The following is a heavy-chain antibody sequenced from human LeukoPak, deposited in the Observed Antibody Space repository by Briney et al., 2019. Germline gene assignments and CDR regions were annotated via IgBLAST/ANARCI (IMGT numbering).Heavy chain of an antibody. J-gene: IGHJ4*02. CDR2: VSKDGSEK. Sequence: GGSLRLSCAASGFTFSTHWMIWVRQAPGKGLEWVAHVSKDGSEKQYVDSVKGRFTISRDNAKNSVYLQMNSLRAEDSAVYYCARVNSYGFGGQGTLVTVSS. D-gene: IGHD5-18*01. CDR1: GFTFSTHW. CDR3: ARVNSYGF. V-gene: IGHV3-7*01.